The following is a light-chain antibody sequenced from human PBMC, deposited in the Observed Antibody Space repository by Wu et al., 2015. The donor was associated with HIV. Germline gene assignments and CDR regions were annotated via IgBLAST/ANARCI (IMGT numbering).Light chain of an antibody. CDR2: GAS. J-gene: IGKJ2*03. Sequence: EIVLTQSPGTLSLSPGQRATLSCRASQSVSSNYLAWYLQKPGQPPRLLICGASSRATGIPDRFSGGGSGTDFTLTISRVEPEDCAVYFCQQYVASGYSFGQGTKLEIK. V-gene: IGKV3-20*01. CDR3: QQYVASGYS. CDR1: QSVSSNY.